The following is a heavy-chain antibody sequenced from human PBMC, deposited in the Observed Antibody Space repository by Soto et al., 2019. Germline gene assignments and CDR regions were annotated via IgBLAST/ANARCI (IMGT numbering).Heavy chain of an antibody. Sequence: PGGSLRLSCAASGFTFSNAWMSWVRQAPGKGLEWVGRIKSKTDGGTTDYAAPVKGRFTISRDDSKNTLYLQMNSLKTEDTAVYYCTTTPRITMIVVVTSDFDYWGQGTLVTVSS. D-gene: IGHD3-22*01. J-gene: IGHJ4*02. CDR3: TTTPRITMIVVVTSDFDY. V-gene: IGHV3-15*01. CDR2: IKSKTDGGTT. CDR1: GFTFSNAW.